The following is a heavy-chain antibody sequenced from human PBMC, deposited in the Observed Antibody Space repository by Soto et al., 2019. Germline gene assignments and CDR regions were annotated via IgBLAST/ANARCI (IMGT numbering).Heavy chain of an antibody. V-gene: IGHV4-59*08. D-gene: IGHD4-17*01. CDR2: IYYSGST. Sequence: ASETLSLTCTVSGGSISSYYWIWIRQPPGKGLEWIGYIYYSGSTNYNPSLKSRVTISVDTSKNQFSLKLSSVTAADTAVYYCARKTVTSNLDYWGQGTPVTVSS. CDR3: ARKTVTSNLDY. J-gene: IGHJ4*02. CDR1: GGSISSYY.